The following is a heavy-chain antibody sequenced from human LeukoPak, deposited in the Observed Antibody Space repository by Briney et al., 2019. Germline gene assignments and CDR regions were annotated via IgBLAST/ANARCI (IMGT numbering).Heavy chain of an antibody. CDR2: IYTSGST. CDR1: GGSISSYY. D-gene: IGHD3-3*01. J-gene: IGHJ4*02. Sequence: KPSETLSLTCTVSGGSISSYYCSWIRQPAGKGLEWIGRIYTSGSTNYNPSLKSRVTMSVDTSKNQFSLKLSSVTAADTAVYYCARDRVDFWSGYPIYYFNYWGQGTLVTVSS. V-gene: IGHV4-4*07. CDR3: ARDRVDFWSGYPIYYFNY.